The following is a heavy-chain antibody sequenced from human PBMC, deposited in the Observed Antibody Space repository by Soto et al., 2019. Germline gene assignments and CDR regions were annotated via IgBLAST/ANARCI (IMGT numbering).Heavy chain of an antibody. D-gene: IGHD1-1*01. J-gene: IGHJ4*02. CDR1: GFTFTTYA. CDR3: AKQAGEMGTTYRHFDD. V-gene: IGHV3-23*01. Sequence: EVQLLESGGGLVQPGGSLRLSCAASGFTFTTYAMSWVRQAPGKGLEWVSAISGSGGSTYYADSVKGRFTISRDNXKXXLYLQMNSLRAEDTAVYYRAKQAGEMGTTYRHFDDWGQGTLVTVSS. CDR2: ISGSGGST.